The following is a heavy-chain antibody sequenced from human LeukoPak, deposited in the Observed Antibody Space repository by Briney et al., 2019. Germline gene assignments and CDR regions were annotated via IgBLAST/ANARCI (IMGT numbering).Heavy chain of an antibody. CDR2: ISYDGSNK. V-gene: IGHV3-30*18. CDR3: AKDGYYYDNSGYYADDAFDI. D-gene: IGHD3-22*01. Sequence: GGSLRLSCEASGFTFSSYGMHWASQAPGKGLEWVAVISYDGSNKYYADSVKGRFTISRDNSKNTLYLQMNSLRAEDTAVYYCAKDGYYYDNSGYYADDAFDIWGQGTMVTVSS. CDR1: GFTFSSYG. J-gene: IGHJ3*02.